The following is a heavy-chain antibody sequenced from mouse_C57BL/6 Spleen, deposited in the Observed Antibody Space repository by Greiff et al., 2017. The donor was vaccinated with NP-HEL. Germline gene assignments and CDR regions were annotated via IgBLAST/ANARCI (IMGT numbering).Heavy chain of an antibody. D-gene: IGHD2-4*01. CDR3: ARRGDYHWYFDV. Sequence: EVQLQESGPGLVKPSQSLSLTCSVTGYSITSGYYWNWIRQFPGNKLEWMGYISYDGSNNYNPSLKNRISITRDTSKNQLFLKLNSVTTEDIATYYCARRGDYHWYFDVWGTGTTVTVSS. J-gene: IGHJ1*03. CDR2: ISYDGSN. V-gene: IGHV3-6*01. CDR1: GYSITSGYY.